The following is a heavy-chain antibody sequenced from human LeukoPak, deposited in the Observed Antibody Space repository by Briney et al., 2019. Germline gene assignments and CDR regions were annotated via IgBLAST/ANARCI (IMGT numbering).Heavy chain of an antibody. CDR1: GFTFSDYY. J-gene: IGHJ4*02. V-gene: IGHV4-34*01. D-gene: IGHD2-15*01. CDR2: INHSGST. Sequence: LRLSCAASGFTFSDYYMSWIRQAPGKGLEWIGEINHSGSTNYNPSLKSRVTISVDTSKNQFSLKLSSVTAADTAVYYCARLVVAATEVDYWGQGTLVTVSS. CDR3: ARLVVAATEVDY.